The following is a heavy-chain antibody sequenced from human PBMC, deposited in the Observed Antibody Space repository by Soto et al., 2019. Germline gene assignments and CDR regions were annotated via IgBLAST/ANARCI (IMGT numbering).Heavy chain of an antibody. V-gene: IGHV3-11*06. CDR1: GFTFSDYY. CDR2: ISSSSSYT. CDR3: AGGYSSGWWDFDY. J-gene: IGHJ4*02. D-gene: IGHD6-19*01. Sequence: GGSLRLSCAASGFTFSDYYMSWIRQAPGKGLEWVSYISSSSSYTNYADSVKGRFTISRDNAKNSLYLQMNSLRAEDTAVYYCAGGYSSGWWDFDYWGQGTLVTVSS.